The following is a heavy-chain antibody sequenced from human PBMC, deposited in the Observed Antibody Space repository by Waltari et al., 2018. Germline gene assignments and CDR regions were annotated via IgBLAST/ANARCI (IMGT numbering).Heavy chain of an antibody. J-gene: IGHJ5*02. Sequence: QITLKESGPTLVKPTQTLTLTCTFSGFSLSTSGVGVGWLRQPPGKALEWLALIYWNDDKRYSPSLKSRLTITKDTSKNQVVLTMTNMDPVDTATYYCARKPQYCSGGSCYLGWFDPWGQGTLVTVSS. V-gene: IGHV2-5*01. CDR3: ARKPQYCSGGSCYLGWFDP. CDR2: IYWNDDK. D-gene: IGHD2-15*01. CDR1: GFSLSTSGVG.